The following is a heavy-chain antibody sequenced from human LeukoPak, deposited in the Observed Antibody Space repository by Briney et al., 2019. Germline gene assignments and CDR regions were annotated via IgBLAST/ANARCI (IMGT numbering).Heavy chain of an antibody. Sequence: GESLKISCKGSGYSFTSYWIGWVRQMPGKGLEWMGIIYPGDSDTRYSPSFQGQVTISADKSISPAYLQWSSLKASDTAMYYCARRYCSGGSCYSSFDPWGQGTLVTVSS. D-gene: IGHD2-15*01. V-gene: IGHV5-51*01. CDR1: GYSFTSYW. J-gene: IGHJ5*02. CDR3: ARRYCSGGSCYSSFDP. CDR2: IYPGDSDT.